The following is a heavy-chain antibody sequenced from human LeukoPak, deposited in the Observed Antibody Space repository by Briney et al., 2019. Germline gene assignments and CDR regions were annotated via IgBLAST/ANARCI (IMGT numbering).Heavy chain of an antibody. CDR2: INHSGST. CDR3: AKGSPTGGGDY. CDR1: GGSFSGYY. V-gene: IGHV4-34*01. Sequence: SETLSLTCAAYGGSFSGYYWSWIRQPPGKGLEWIGEINHSGSTNYNPSLKSRVTISVNTSKNQFSLKLISVTAADTAVYYFAKGSPTGGGDYWSQGTLVTVSS. D-gene: IGHD3-10*01. J-gene: IGHJ4*02.